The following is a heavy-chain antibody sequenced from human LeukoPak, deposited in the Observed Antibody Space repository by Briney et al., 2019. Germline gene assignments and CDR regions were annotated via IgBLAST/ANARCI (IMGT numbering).Heavy chain of an antibody. CDR2: INSNSGAT. CDR1: GYTFTGYY. CDR3: ARDGSLAY. D-gene: IGHD5-12*01. Sequence: ASVKVSCKASGYTFTGYYIHWVRQAPGQGLEWMGWINSNSGATNYEQKFQGRVTMTRDTSISTAYMELTRLASDDTAVYYCARDGSLAYWGQGTLVTVSS. V-gene: IGHV1-2*02. J-gene: IGHJ4*02.